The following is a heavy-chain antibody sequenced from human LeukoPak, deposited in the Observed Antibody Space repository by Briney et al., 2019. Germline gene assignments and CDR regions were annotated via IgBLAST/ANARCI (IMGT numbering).Heavy chain of an antibody. Sequence: ASVRDTCKASGYTFTTSYINWVRQAPGQGLDGMGWVSAKNGKTSYAQKFQGIVTMTTDSSTNTANMELMSMRSDETAVYYCERGVTYNPCIDYWGQGTPLSVSS. CDR2: VSAKNGKT. J-gene: IGHJ4*02. D-gene: IGHD1-1*01. V-gene: IGHV1-18*01. CDR1: GYTFTTSY. CDR3: ERGVTYNPCIDY.